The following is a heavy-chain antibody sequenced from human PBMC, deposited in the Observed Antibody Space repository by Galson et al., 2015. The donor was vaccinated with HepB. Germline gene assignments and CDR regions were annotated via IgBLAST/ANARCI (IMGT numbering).Heavy chain of an antibody. J-gene: IGHJ4*02. CDR1: RYTFTNYY. CDR2: INPNTGGS. V-gene: IGHV1-2*02. D-gene: IGHD3-3*01. Sequence: SVKVSCKASRYTFTNYYMHWVRQAPAQGLEWMGWINPNTGGSNYVQKFQGRVTMTRDTSISTAYMELSRLTSDDTAVYYCARALFWGDTTCLPAISDYWGQGTLVTVSS. CDR3: ARALFWGDTTCLPAISDY.